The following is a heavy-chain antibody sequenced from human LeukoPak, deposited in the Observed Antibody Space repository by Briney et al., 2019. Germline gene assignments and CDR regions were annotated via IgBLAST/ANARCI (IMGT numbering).Heavy chain of an antibody. J-gene: IGHJ4*02. CDR2: INHGGFT. V-gene: IGHV4-34*01. CDR1: GGSLSGYY. Sequence: SETLSLTCAVYGGSLSGYYWSWIRQPPGKGLEWIGEINHGGFTTYNPSLKSRVTISVDTSKNQFSLKLNSVSAADTAVYYCARDPGPGIFDYWGQGTLVTVAS. D-gene: IGHD1-14*01. CDR3: ARDPGPGIFDY.